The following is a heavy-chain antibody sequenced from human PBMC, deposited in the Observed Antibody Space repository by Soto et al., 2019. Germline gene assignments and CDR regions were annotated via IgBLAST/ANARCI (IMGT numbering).Heavy chain of an antibody. V-gene: IGHV4-31*03. CDR2: IYYSGST. Sequence: SETLSLTCTVSGGSISSGGYYWSWIRQHPGKGLEWIGYIYYSGSTYYNPSLKSRVTISVDTSKNQFSLKLSSVTAADTAVYYCARDLGEVAAGTSGLGYWGQGTLVTVSS. CDR3: ARDLGEVAAGTSGLGY. D-gene: IGHD6-13*01. CDR1: GGSISSGGYY. J-gene: IGHJ4*02.